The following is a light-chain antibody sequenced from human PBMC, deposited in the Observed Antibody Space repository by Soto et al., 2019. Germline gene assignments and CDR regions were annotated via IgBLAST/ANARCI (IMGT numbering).Light chain of an antibody. CDR3: QHYNNWIAS. CDR2: GAS. CDR1: QSVSNN. Sequence: EIVLTQSPGTLSLSPGERATLSCRASQSVSNNYLAWYQQKPGQAPRLLIYGASTRATGIPVRFSGSGSGTEFTLTISSLQSEDFAVYYCQHYNNWIASFGGGTKVDI. V-gene: IGKV3-15*01. J-gene: IGKJ4*01.